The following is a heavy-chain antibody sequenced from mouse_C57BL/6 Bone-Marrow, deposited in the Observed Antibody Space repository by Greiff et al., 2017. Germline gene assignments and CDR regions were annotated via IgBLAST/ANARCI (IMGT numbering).Heavy chain of an antibody. Sequence: QVQLQQPGAELVKPGASVKLSCKASGYTFTSYWMQWVKQRPGQGLEWIGEIDPSDSYTNYNQKFKGKATLPVDPSSSTAYLQFSSLTSEDSAVYYCERRTTAFDVWGTGTTVTVSS. CDR2: IDPSDSYT. J-gene: IGHJ1*03. CDR1: GYTFTSYW. CDR3: ERRTTAFDV. V-gene: IGHV1-50*01. D-gene: IGHD1-2*01.